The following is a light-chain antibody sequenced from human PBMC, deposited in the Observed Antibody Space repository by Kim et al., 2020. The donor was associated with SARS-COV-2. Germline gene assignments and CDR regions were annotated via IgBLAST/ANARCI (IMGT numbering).Light chain of an antibody. CDR1: QSVSSMY. CDR2: GAS. J-gene: IGKJ1*01. Sequence: IVLTQSPGTLSLSPGERATLSCRASQSVSSMYLAWYHQKPGQAPRLLIYGASSRATGIPDRFSGSGSGTDFTLTISRLEPEDCAVYYCQQYENSPWTFGQGTKVDIK. CDR3: QQYENSPWT. V-gene: IGKV3-20*01.